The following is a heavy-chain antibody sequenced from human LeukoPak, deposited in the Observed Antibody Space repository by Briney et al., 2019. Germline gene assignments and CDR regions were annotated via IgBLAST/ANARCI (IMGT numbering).Heavy chain of an antibody. CDR1: GGSISSYY. V-gene: IGHV4-59*01. Sequence: PSETLSLTCTVSGGSISSYYWSWIRQPPGKGLEWIEYIYYSGSTNYNPSLKSRVTISVDTSKNQFSLKLSSVTAADTAVYYCARVAAAGSVQFDYWGQGTLVTVSS. J-gene: IGHJ4*02. D-gene: IGHD6-13*01. CDR2: IYYSGST. CDR3: ARVAAAGSVQFDY.